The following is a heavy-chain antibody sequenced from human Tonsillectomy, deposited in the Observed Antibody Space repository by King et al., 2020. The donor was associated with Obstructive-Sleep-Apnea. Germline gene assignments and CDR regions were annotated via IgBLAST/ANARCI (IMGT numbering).Heavy chain of an antibody. V-gene: IGHV3-21*01. CDR1: GFTFSSYS. CDR3: ARDHLPRYFDWLSRGGAFDI. Sequence: VQLVESGGGLVKPGGSLRLSCAASGFTFSSYSMNWVRQAPGKGLEWVSSISSSSSYIYYADSVKGRFTISRDNAKNSLYLQMNSLRAEDTAVYYCARDHLPRYFDWLSRGGAFDIWGQGTMVTVSS. J-gene: IGHJ3*02. D-gene: IGHD3-9*01. CDR2: ISSSSSYI.